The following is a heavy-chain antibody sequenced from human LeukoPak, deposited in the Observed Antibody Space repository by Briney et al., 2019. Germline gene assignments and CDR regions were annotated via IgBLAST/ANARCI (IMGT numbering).Heavy chain of an antibody. CDR2: ISYDGSNK. CDR1: GFTFNTYG. Sequence: PGGSLRLSCAASGFTFNTYGMNWVRQAPGKGLEWVAVISYDGSNKYYADSVKGRFTISRDNSKNTLYLQMNSLRAEDTAVYYCARGYSYGYVDYWGQGTLVTVSS. V-gene: IGHV3-30*19. D-gene: IGHD5-18*01. CDR3: ARGYSYGYVDY. J-gene: IGHJ4*02.